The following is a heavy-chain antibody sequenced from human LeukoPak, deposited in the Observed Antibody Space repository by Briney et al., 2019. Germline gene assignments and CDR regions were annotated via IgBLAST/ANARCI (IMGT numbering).Heavy chain of an antibody. V-gene: IGHV1-2*02. CDR3: ARDYASGSYYDY. D-gene: IGHD3-10*01. CDR2: MNPNSGGT. J-gene: IGHJ4*02. Sequence: ASVKVSCKASGYTFTGDYLHWVRQAPGQGLEWMGWMNPNSGGTNYAQKFQGRVTMTRDTSISTAYVELSRLRSDDTAAYYCARDYASGSYYDYWGQGSLVTVSS. CDR1: GYTFTGDY.